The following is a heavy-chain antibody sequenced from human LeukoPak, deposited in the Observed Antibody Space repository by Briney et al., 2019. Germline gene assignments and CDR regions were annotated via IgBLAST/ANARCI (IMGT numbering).Heavy chain of an antibody. CDR1: GASIARGYYS. V-gene: IGHV4-30-2*01. CDR2: MYHSGST. D-gene: IGHD3-10*01. CDR3: AAYCSGTRIDF. Sequence: SETLSLTCAVSGASIARGYYSWTWLRQPPGKGLEWIGYMYHSGSTYYNPSLKRRVVISVDRSTNQFSLNLTSVTAADTAVYYCAAYCSGTRIDFWGQGTLVIVSS. J-gene: IGHJ4*02.